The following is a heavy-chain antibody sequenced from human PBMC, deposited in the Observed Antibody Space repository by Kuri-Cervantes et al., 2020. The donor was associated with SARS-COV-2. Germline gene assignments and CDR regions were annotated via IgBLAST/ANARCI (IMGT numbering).Heavy chain of an antibody. J-gene: IGHJ4*02. CDR1: GFTFNFYS. D-gene: IGHD6-13*01. CDR2: ISNDGSNK. V-gene: IGHV3-30-3*01. Sequence: GGSLRLSCVGSGFTFNFYSLHWVRQAPGKGLEWVAVISNDGSNKYYTDSVQGRFTISRDNSKDTLYLQMDSLRAEDTAVYYCSSQWVYSDFDYWGQGALVTVSS. CDR3: SSQWVYSDFDY.